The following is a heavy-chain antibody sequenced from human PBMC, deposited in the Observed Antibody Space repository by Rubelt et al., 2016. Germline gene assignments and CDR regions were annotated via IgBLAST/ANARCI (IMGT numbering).Heavy chain of an antibody. V-gene: IGHV4-59*08. CDR1: GGSISGYY. D-gene: IGHD3-16*01. CDR3: ARSFRPDKDSYDS. CDR2: IYYSGTT. Sequence: QMQLEESGPGLVKPSETLSLTCAVYGGSISGYYWSWIRQPPGKGLEWIGYIYYSGTTNYNPSLKSRVTISVDTSKNQFSLKLSSVTAADTAVYYCARSFRPDKDSYDSWGQGTLVTVSS. J-gene: IGHJ4*02.